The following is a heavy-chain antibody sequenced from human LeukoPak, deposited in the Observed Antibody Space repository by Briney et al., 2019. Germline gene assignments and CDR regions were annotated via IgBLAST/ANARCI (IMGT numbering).Heavy chain of an antibody. J-gene: IGHJ6*02. V-gene: IGHV1-69*13. CDR2: IIPIFGTA. CDR1: GYTFNNHY. Sequence: SVKVSCKASGYTFNNHYMYWVRQAPGQGLEWMGGIIPIFGTANYAQKFQGRVTITVDESTSTAYMELSSLRSEDTAVYYCARDWKVLLWFGEFQKDYYGMDVWGQGTTVTVSS. D-gene: IGHD3-10*01. CDR3: ARDWKVLLWFGEFQKDYYGMDV.